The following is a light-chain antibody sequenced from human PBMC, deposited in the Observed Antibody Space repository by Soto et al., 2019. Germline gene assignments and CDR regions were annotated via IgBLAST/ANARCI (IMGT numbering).Light chain of an antibody. CDR2: GAS. CDR1: ESVDRY. J-gene: IGKJ5*01. CDR3: QHCSEWPLIT. V-gene: IGKV3-15*01. Sequence: EIVMTQSPGTLSVSPGERATLSCRASESVDRYLAWYQQKPGQAPRLLIYGASTRATGVPARFSGSGSGTEFTLTISSLQSEDFAVYFGQHCSEWPLITFGQGTRLEAK.